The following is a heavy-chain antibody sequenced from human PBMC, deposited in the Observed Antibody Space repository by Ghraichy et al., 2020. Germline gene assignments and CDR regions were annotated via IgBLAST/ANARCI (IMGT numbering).Heavy chain of an antibody. D-gene: IGHD2-21*01. J-gene: IGHJ4*02. CDR3: ARAPRELRVGMKGFDY. V-gene: IGHV4-4*02. CDR2: IYHSGST. CDR1: GGSISSSNW. Sequence: SETLSLTCAVSGGSISSSNWWSWVRQPPGKGLEWIGEIYHSGSTNYNPSLKSRVTISVDKSKNQFSLKLSSVTAADTAVYYCARAPRELRVGMKGFDYWGQGTLVTVSS.